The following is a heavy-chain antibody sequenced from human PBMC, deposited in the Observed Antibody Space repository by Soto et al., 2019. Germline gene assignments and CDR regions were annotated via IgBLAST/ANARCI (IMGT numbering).Heavy chain of an antibody. Sequence: QVQLVQSGAAVKKPGSSVKVSCKASGGTFSSYAISWLRQAPGQGLKWMGGIIPISGTANYAQKFQGRVTITADESTSTAHMELSSLRSEDTAVYYCARSQGSSTSLEIYYYYYYGMDVWGQGTTVTVSS. CDR2: IIPISGTA. CDR3: ARSQGSSTSLEIYYYYYYGMDV. V-gene: IGHV1-69*01. J-gene: IGHJ6*02. D-gene: IGHD2-2*01. CDR1: GGTFSSYA.